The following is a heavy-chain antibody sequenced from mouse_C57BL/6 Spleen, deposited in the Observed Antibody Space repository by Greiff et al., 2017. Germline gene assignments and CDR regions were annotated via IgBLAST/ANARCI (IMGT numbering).Heavy chain of an antibody. V-gene: IGHV5-4*03. J-gene: IGHJ3*01. D-gene: IGHD2-4*01. CDR2: ISDGGSYT. CDR3: ATSYDYDGGAWFAY. CDR1: GFTFSSYA. Sequence: EVKLMESGGGLVKPGGSLKLSCAASGFTFSSYAMSWVRQTPEKRLEWVATISDGGSYTYYPDNVKGRFTISRDNAKNNLYLQMSHLKSEDTAMYYCATSYDYDGGAWFAYWGQGTLVTVSA.